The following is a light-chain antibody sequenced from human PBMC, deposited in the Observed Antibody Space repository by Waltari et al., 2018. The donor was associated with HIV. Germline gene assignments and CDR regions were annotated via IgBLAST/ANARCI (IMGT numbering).Light chain of an antibody. CDR2: WAS. V-gene: IGKV4-1*01. Sequence: DIVMTQSPHSLALSLGERATINCKSSQSIFYSSRNANYLAWDQQKPGQSPKLLIYWASSRASGVPDRFSGSGSRTDFTLSIRSLQSEDVAVYFCQQYYSTPPTFGQGTRVEIK. CDR3: QQYYSTPPT. J-gene: IGKJ1*01. CDR1: QSIFYSSRNANY.